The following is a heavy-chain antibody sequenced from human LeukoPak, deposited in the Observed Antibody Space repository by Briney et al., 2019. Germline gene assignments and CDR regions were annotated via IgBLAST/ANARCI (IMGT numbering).Heavy chain of an antibody. J-gene: IGHJ6*03. D-gene: IGHD2-15*01. V-gene: IGHV3-7*01. Sequence: GGSLRLSCAVSGFTFTNYWMSWARHSPGKGLEWVANIYLDGSRAYYVDSVKGRFTISRDNAKNSLFLQMNSLSAEDTAVYYCGRAGPVTKDHFMDVWGKGTTVTVSS. CDR1: GFTFTNYW. CDR3: GRAGPVTKDHFMDV. CDR2: IYLDGSRA.